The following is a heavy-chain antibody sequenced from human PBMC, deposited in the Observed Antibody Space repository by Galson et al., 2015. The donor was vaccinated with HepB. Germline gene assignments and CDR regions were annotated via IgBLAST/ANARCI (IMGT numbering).Heavy chain of an antibody. J-gene: IGHJ4*02. Sequence: SLRLSCAASGFTFSTFGLHWVRQAPGKGLEWVAVISYDGSNTFYADSVKGRFTISRDKSKKILYLQMNSLRPEDTAVYYCARQPYGGYVFDQWGQGTLVSVSS. CDR1: GFTFSTFG. CDR3: ARQPYGGYVFDQ. V-gene: IGHV3-30*03. D-gene: IGHD6-25*01. CDR2: ISYDGSNT.